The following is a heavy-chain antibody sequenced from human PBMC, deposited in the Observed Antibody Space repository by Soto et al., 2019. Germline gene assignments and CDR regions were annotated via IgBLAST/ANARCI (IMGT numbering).Heavy chain of an antibody. D-gene: IGHD3-22*01. J-gene: IGHJ6*02. CDR2: ISGSGGST. CDR1: GFTFSSYA. Sequence: GGSLRLSCAASGFTFSSYAMSWVRQAPGEGLEWASAISGSGGSTYYADSVKGRFTISRDNSKNTLYLQMNSLRAEDTAVYYCAKDLRFLLRYDRSGYYTMDVWGQGTTVTVSS. CDR3: AKDLRFLLRYDRSGYYTMDV. V-gene: IGHV3-23*01.